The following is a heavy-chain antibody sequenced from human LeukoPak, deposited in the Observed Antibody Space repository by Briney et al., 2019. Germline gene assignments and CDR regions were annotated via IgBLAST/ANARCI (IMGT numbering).Heavy chain of an antibody. CDR1: GYTFTSYA. V-gene: IGHV1-3*01. CDR2: INAGNGNT. J-gene: IGHJ4*02. CDR3: ARTTAPGWNDVPRDY. Sequence: ASVKVSCKASGYTFTSYAMHWVRQAPGQRLEWMGWINAGNGNTKYSQKFQGRVTITRDTSASTAYMELSSLRSEDTAVYYCARTTAPGWNDVPRDYWGQGTLVTVSS. D-gene: IGHD1-1*01.